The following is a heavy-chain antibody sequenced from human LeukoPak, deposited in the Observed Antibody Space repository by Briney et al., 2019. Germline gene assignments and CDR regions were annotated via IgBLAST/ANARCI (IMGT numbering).Heavy chain of an antibody. Sequence: GSSVKVSCKASGGTFSSYAISWVRQAPGQWLEWMGGIIPIFGTANYAQKFQGRVTITADESTSTAYMELSSLRSEDTAVYYCARGAAYGDYRVVDYWGQGTLVTVSS. CDR3: ARGAAYGDYRVVDY. D-gene: IGHD4-17*01. V-gene: IGHV1-69*01. CDR1: GGTFSSYA. J-gene: IGHJ4*02. CDR2: IIPIFGTA.